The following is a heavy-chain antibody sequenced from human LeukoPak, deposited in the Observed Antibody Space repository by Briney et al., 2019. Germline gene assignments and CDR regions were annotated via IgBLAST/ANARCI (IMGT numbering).Heavy chain of an antibody. CDR2: IYYSGST. D-gene: IGHD6-13*01. CDR1: GGSISSGGYY. J-gene: IGHJ4*02. Sequence: SETLSLTCTVSGGSISSGGYYWSWIRQHPGKGLEWIGYIYYSGSTYYHPSLKSRVTISVDTSKNQFSLMLSSVTAADTAVYYCARDRGSSWYLDYWGQGTRVTVPS. V-gene: IGHV4-31*03. CDR3: ARDRGSSWYLDY.